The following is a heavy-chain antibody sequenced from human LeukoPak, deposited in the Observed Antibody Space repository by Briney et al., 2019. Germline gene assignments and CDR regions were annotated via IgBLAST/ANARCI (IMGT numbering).Heavy chain of an antibody. Sequence: SQTLSLTCAISGDSVSSNSAAWNWIRQSPSRGLEWLGRTYYKSKWYNDYAVSVKSRITINPDTSKNQFSLQLNSVIPEDTAVYYCARDSLLWFGELLSVFDYWGQGTLVTVSS. V-gene: IGHV6-1*01. D-gene: IGHD3-10*01. CDR3: ARDSLLWFGELLSVFDY. J-gene: IGHJ4*02. CDR1: GDSVSSNSAA. CDR2: TYYKSKWYN.